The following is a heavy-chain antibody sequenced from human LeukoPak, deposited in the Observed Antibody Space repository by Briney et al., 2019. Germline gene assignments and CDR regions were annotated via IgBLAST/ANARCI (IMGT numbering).Heavy chain of an antibody. CDR1: GGSISSGDYY. CDR2: IYYSGST. D-gene: IGHD2-2*01. Sequence: PSQTLSLTCTVSGGSISSGDYYWSWIRQPPGKGLEWIGYIYYSGSTYYNPSLKSRVTISVDTSKNQFSLKLSSVTAADTAVYYCARGGVVVPALMDVWGKGTTVTVSS. J-gene: IGHJ6*03. V-gene: IGHV4-30-4*01. CDR3: ARGGVVVPALMDV.